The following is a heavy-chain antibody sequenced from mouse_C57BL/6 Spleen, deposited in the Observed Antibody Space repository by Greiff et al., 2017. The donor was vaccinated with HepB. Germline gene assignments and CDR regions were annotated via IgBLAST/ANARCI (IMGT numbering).Heavy chain of an antibody. CDR1: GYAFSSYW. Sequence: VKLQQSGAELVKPGASVKISCKASGYAFSSYWMNWVKQRPGKGLEWIGQIYPGDGDTNYNGKFKGKATLTADKSSSTAYMQLSSLTSEDSAVYFCARPWDQAWFAYWGQGTLVTVSA. V-gene: IGHV1-80*01. D-gene: IGHD4-1*01. CDR3: ARPWDQAWFAY. CDR2: IYPGDGDT. J-gene: IGHJ3*01.